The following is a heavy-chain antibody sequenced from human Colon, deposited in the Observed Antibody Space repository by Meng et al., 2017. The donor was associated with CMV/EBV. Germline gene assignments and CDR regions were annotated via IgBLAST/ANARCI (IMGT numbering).Heavy chain of an antibody. Sequence: ESRKISCEVSGFTFSRNWFSWVRQAPEKGLEWVANINPDGSEKYYLDSVKGRFTIFRDNAKNSLYLQVNSLRVEDTAVYYCATDTARVRGYWGQGTLVTVSS. V-gene: IGHV3-7*04. CDR2: INPDGSEK. J-gene: IGHJ4*02. CDR3: ATDTARVRGY. CDR1: GFTFSRNW. D-gene: IGHD3-10*01.